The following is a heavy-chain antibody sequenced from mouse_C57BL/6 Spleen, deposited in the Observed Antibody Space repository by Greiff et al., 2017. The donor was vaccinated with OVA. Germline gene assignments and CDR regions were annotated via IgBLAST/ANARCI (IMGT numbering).Heavy chain of an antibody. CDR3: ALWELTYWYFDV. J-gene: IGHJ1*03. Sequence: QVQLQQPGAELVRPGSSVKLSCKASGYTFTSYWMHWVKQRPIQGLEWIGNIDPSDSETHYNQKFKDKATLTVDKSSSTAYMQLSSLTSEDSAVYYCALWELTYWYFDVWGTGTTVTVSS. CDR1: GYTFTSYW. CDR2: IDPSDSET. D-gene: IGHD4-1*01. V-gene: IGHV1-52*01.